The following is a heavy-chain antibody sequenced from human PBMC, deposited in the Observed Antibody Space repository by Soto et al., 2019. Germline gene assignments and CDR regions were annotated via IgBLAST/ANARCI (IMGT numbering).Heavy chain of an antibody. V-gene: IGHV3-23*01. Sequence: EVQLLESGGGLAQPGGSLTLSCVASGFTFSDYAMSWVRQAPGKGLEWVSTITGGGAYTYSADSVEGRFTISRDNSKNSMYLQMDSLRGEDTAVYYCVRGGSNYASWGQGTLVTVSS. CDR1: GFTFSDYA. J-gene: IGHJ5*02. D-gene: IGHD4-4*01. CDR3: VRGGSNYAS. CDR2: ITGGGAYT.